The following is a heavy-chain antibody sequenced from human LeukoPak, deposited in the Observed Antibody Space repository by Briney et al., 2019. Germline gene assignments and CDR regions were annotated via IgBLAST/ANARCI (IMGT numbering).Heavy chain of an antibody. CDR1: GGTFSSYA. CDR2: IIPIFGTA. D-gene: IGHD3-22*01. CDR3: ARSTYYYDSSGHGDY. Sequence: SVKVSCKASGGTFSSYAISWVRQAPGQGFEWVGGIIPIFGTANYAQKFQGRVTITTDESTSTAYMELSSLRSEDTAVYYCARSTYYYDSSGHGDYWGQGTLVTVSS. V-gene: IGHV1-69*05. J-gene: IGHJ4*02.